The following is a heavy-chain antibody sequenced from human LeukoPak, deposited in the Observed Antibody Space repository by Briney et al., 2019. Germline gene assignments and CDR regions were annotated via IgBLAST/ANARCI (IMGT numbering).Heavy chain of an antibody. CDR3: ARGRTRRGVDY. CDR2: IDHSGST. V-gene: IGHV4-34*01. CDR1: GGSFSGYY. D-gene: IGHD3/OR15-3a*01. J-gene: IGHJ4*02. Sequence: TSETLSLTCAVYGGSFSGYYWSWIRQPPGKGLEWIGEIDHSGSTNYNPSLKSRVTISVDTSKNQFSLKLSSVTAADTAVYYCARGRTRRGVDYWGQGTLVTVSS.